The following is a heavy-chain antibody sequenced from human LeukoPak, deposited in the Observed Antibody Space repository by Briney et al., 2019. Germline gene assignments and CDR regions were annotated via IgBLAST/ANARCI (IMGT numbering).Heavy chain of an antibody. V-gene: IGHV3-7*01. CDR2: IKQDGSEK. D-gene: IGHD6-19*01. J-gene: IGHJ5*02. CDR1: GFTFSSYW. CDR3: AREVVEWLVWVWFDP. Sequence: PGGSLRLSCAASGFTFSSYWMSWVRQAPGKGLEWVANIKQDGSEKYYVDSVKGRFTISRDSAKNSLYLQMNSLRAEDTAVYYCAREVVEWLVWVWFDPWGQGTLVTVSS.